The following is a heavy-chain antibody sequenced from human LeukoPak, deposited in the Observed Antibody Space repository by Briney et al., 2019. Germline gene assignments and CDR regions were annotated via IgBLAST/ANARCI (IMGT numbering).Heavy chain of an antibody. D-gene: IGHD6-13*01. CDR1: GGSISSYY. Sequence: SETLSLTCTVSGGSISSYYWSWIRQPPGKGLEWIGYIYYSGSTNYNPSLKSRVTISVDTSKNQFSLKLSSVTAADTAVYYCARDRFSSSWYYFDYWGQGTLVTVSS. CDR3: ARDRFSSSWYYFDY. V-gene: IGHV4-59*01. J-gene: IGHJ4*02. CDR2: IYYSGST.